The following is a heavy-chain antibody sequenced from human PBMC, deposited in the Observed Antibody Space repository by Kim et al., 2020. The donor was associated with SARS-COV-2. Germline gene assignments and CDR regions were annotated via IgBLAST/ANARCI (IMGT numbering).Heavy chain of an antibody. D-gene: IGHD2-15*01. CDR3: ARFWGGRTGSSPPVVSYYFDH. J-gene: IGHJ4*02. CDR1: GGSISGYY. CDR2: IYFNGDT. Sequence: SETLSLTCTVTGGSISGYYWSWIRQPPGKGLEWIGYIYFNGDTNYNPSLKSRLTMSVDTSKNQFSLNLRSVTATDTAVYYCARFWGGRTGSSPPVVSYYFDHWGQGTLVTVSS. V-gene: IGHV4-59*08.